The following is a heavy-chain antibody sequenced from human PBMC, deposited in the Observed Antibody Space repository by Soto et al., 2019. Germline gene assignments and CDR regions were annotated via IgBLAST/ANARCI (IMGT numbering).Heavy chain of an antibody. V-gene: IGHV3-48*04. D-gene: IGHD3-10*01. CDR3: ARCGSGSVYYYYYMDV. CDR1: GFTFSSYS. CDR2: ISSSSSTI. Sequence: GGSLRLSCAASGFTFSSYSMNWVRQAPGKGLEWVSYISSSSSTIYYADSVKGRFTISRDNAKNALYLQMNSLRAEETAVYYCARCGSGSVYYYYYMDVWGKGTTVTVSS. J-gene: IGHJ6*03.